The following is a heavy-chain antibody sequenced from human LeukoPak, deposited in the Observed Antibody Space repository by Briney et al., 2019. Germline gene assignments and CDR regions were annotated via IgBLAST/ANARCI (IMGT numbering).Heavy chain of an antibody. V-gene: IGHV4-59*12. CDR2: IHYSGST. J-gene: IGHJ4*02. Sequence: SETLSLTCTVSGGSISGYYWNWIRQSPGKGLDWIGYIHYSGSTNYNPSLKSRVTISVDTSKNQFSLKLSSVTAADTAVYYCARDPSSWYDSSGYSGYFDYWGQGTLVTVSS. CDR1: GGSISGYY. CDR3: ARDPSSWYDSSGYSGYFDY. D-gene: IGHD3-22*01.